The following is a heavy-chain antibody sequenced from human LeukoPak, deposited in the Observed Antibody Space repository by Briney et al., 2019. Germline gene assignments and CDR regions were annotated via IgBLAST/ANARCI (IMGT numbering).Heavy chain of an antibody. CDR2: IRYDGSNK. J-gene: IGHJ5*02. D-gene: IGHD4-17*01. CDR3: AKEKGDYASDWFAP. V-gene: IGHV3-30*02. CDR1: GFTFSSYG. Sequence: GGSLRLSCAASGFTFSSYGMHWVRQAPGKGLEWVAFIRYDGSNKYYADSVKGRFTISRDNSKNTLYLQMNSLRAEDTAVYYCAKEKGDYASDWFAPWGQGTLVTVSS.